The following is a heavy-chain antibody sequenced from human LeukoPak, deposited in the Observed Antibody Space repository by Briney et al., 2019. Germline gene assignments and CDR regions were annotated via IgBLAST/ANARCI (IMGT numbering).Heavy chain of an antibody. CDR1: GGTFSSYA. D-gene: IGHD5-18*01. V-gene: IGHV1-69*06. Sequence: SVRVSCKASGGTFSSYAISWVRQAPGQGLEWMGGIIPIFGTANYAQKFQGRVTITADKSTSTAYMELSSLRSEDTAVYYCARGDTAMVLDYWGQGTLVTVSS. CDR2: IIPIFGTA. CDR3: ARGDTAMVLDY. J-gene: IGHJ4*02.